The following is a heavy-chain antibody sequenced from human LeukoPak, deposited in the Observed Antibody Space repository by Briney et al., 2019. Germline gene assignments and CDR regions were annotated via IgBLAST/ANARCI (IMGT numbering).Heavy chain of an antibody. V-gene: IGHV5-51*01. J-gene: IGHJ3*02. Sequence: GESLKISCKGSGYRFRNYWIGWVRQMSGKGLEWMGIVFPGDSETRYRPSFQGQVTISVDMSISTAYLQWSSLEASDSGMYCCAKVAEWPMGAFDIWGQGTVVTVSP. D-gene: IGHD3-3*01. CDR3: AKVAEWPMGAFDI. CDR1: GYRFRNYW. CDR2: VFPGDSET.